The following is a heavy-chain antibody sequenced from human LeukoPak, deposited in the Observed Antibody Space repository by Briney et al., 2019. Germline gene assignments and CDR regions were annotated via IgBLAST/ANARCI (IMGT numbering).Heavy chain of an antibody. V-gene: IGHV1-2*02. Sequence: AASVKVSCKASGYTFTGYYMHWVRQAPGQGLEWMGWINPNSGGTNYAQKFQGRVTMTRDTSISTAYMELSRLRSDDTAVYYCARGGYCSGGSCFRYNWFDPWGQGTLVTVSS. D-gene: IGHD2-15*01. CDR3: ARGGYCSGGSCFRYNWFDP. CDR2: INPNSGGT. J-gene: IGHJ5*02. CDR1: GYTFTGYY.